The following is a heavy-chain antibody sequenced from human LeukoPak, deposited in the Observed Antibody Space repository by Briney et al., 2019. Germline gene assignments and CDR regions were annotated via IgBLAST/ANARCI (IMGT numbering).Heavy chain of an antibody. CDR1: GFTFSSYG. CDR2: IWYDGSNK. D-gene: IGHD6-6*01. V-gene: IGHV3-33*08. Sequence: GGSLRLSCAASGFTFSSYGMHWVRQAPGKGLEWVAVIWYDGSNKYYADSVKGRFTISRDNSKNTLYLQMNSLRAEDTAVYYCARDCSSSSRTQGYFDYWGQGTLVTVSS. CDR3: ARDCSSSSRTQGYFDY. J-gene: IGHJ4*02.